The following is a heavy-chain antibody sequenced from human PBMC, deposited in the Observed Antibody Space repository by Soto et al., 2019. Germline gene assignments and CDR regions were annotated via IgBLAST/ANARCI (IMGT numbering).Heavy chain of an antibody. J-gene: IGHJ2*01. CDR3: AKPRLARQSAAWYFDL. D-gene: IGHD6-25*01. CDR1: GFTFDDYA. Sequence: GGSLRLSCAASGFTFDDYAMHWVRQAPGKGLEWVSGISWNSGSIGYADSVKGRFTISRDNAKNSLYLQMNSLRAEDTALYYCAKPRLARQSAAWYFDLWGRGTLVTVSS. CDR2: ISWNSGSI. V-gene: IGHV3-9*01.